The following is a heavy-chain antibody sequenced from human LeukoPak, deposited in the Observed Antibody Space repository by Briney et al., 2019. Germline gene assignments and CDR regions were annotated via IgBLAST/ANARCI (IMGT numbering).Heavy chain of an antibody. CDR1: GFTFSDYG. CDR2: IRYDGSFK. Sequence: GGSLRLSCAASGFTFSDYGLHWVRQAPGKGLEWVAFIRYDGSFKYSADSVKGRFTISTDNSKDTLFLQMNSLRAEDTALYYCAKLPRSSGLPSSWGQGTLVTVSS. J-gene: IGHJ5*02. D-gene: IGHD3-22*01. V-gene: IGHV3-30*02. CDR3: AKLPRSSGLPSS.